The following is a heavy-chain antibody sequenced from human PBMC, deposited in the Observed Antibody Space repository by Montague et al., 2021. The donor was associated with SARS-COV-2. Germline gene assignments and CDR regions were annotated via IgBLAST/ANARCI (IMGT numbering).Heavy chain of an antibody. Sequence: SETRSLTCTVSGGSISSSSYYWGWIRQPPGKGLEWIGSIYYSGSTYYNPSLKSRVTISVDTSKNQFSLKLSSVTAADTAVYYCARGYSDYEDPTWFDPWGQGTLVTVSS. CDR2: IYYSGST. V-gene: IGHV4-39*01. D-gene: IGHD5-12*01. J-gene: IGHJ5*02. CDR1: GGSISSSSYY. CDR3: ARGYSDYEDPTWFDP.